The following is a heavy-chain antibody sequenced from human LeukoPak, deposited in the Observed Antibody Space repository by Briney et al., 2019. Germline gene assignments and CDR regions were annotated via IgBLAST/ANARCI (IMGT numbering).Heavy chain of an antibody. J-gene: IGHJ6*02. CDR3: ARVPTPITTGTNYYYYGMDV. Sequence: ASVKVSRKASGYTFTGYYMHWVRQAPGQGLEWMGWINPNSGGTNYAQKFQGRVTMTRDTSISTAYMELSRLRSDDTAVYYCARVPTPITTGTNYYYYGMDVWGQGTTVTVSS. V-gene: IGHV1-2*02. CDR2: INPNSGGT. CDR1: GYTFTGYY. D-gene: IGHD1-1*01.